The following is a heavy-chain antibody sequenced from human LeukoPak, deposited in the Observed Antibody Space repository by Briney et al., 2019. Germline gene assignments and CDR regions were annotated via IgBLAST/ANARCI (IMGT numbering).Heavy chain of an antibody. CDR3: ARDRSGSGNSYFDY. D-gene: IGHD3-10*01. V-gene: IGHV3-33*01. J-gene: IGHJ4*02. CDR1: GFTFSSYG. Sequence: PGRSLRLSCAASGFTFSSYGMHWVRQAPGKGLEWVAVIWYDGSNKYYAGPVKGRFTISRDNSKNTLYLQMNSLRAEDTAVYYCARDRSGSGNSYFDYWGQGTLVTVSS. CDR2: IWYDGSNK.